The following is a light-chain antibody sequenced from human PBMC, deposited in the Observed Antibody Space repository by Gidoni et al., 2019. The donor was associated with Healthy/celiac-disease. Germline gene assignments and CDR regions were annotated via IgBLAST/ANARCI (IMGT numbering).Light chain of an antibody. J-gene: IGKJ1*01. CDR3: HQYGSSPLT. CDR1: QSVSSGS. CDR2: AAS. Sequence: EIALTKSPGTLSLSPGERATLSCRSSQSVSSGSLAWYQQKPGQAPRLLIYAASSRATGIPDRFSGSTSGTDFTITISSLEPEDVAVFYCHQYGSSPLTFGQGTKVEIK. V-gene: IGKV3-20*01.